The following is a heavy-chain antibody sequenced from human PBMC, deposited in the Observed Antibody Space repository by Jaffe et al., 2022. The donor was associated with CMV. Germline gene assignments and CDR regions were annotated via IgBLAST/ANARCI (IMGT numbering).Heavy chain of an antibody. V-gene: IGHV3-21*01. CDR2: ITRSSTYI. Sequence: EVQLVESGGGLVKPGESLRLSCAASGFTFSRYSMNWVRQAPGKGLEWVASITRSSTYIHYADSVKGRFTISRDNAKNSLYLQMNGLRVEDTAVFYCARDSGSYSSFDYWGQGTLVTVSS. CDR3: ARDSGSYSSFDY. CDR1: GFTFSRYS. D-gene: IGHD1-26*01. J-gene: IGHJ4*02.